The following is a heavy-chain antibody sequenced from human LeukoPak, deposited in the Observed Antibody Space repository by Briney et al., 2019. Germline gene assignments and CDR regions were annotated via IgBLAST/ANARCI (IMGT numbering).Heavy chain of an antibody. CDR3: AREGYCSSTSCYTLRGGGGFDP. V-gene: IGHV1-3*01. Sequence: ASVKVSCKASRYTFTSYAMHWVRQAPGQRLEWMGWINAGNGNTKYSQKFQGRVTITRDTSASTAYMELSSLRSEDTAVYYCAREGYCSSTSCYTLRGGGGFDPWGQGTLVTVSS. J-gene: IGHJ5*02. D-gene: IGHD2-2*02. CDR2: INAGNGNT. CDR1: RYTFTSYA.